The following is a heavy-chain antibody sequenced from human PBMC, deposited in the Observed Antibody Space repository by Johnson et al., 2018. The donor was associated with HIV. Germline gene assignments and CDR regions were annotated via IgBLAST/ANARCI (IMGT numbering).Heavy chain of an antibody. D-gene: IGHD3-22*01. J-gene: IGHJ3*02. V-gene: IGHV3-13*01. Sequence: VQLVESGGGVVQPGGSLRLSCAASGFTFSSYDMHWVRQATGKGLEWVSAIGTAGDTYYPGSVKGRFTISRDNSKNTLYLQMNSLRAEDTALYYCAKGRTYYYDSSGSPWDAFDIWGQGTMVTVSS. CDR2: IGTAGDT. CDR1: GFTFSSYD. CDR3: AKGRTYYYDSSGSPWDAFDI.